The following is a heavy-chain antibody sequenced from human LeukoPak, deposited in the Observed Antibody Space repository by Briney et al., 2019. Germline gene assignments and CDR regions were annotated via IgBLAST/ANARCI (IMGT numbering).Heavy chain of an antibody. J-gene: IGHJ6*03. CDR3: ARYGTYYYYYDMDV. CDR1: GGSFSGHY. Sequence: SETLSLTCAVYGGSFSGHYWSWIRQPPGKGLEWIGEINHSGSTNYNPSLKSRVTISVDTSNNQFSLKLSSVTAADTAVYYCARYGTYYYYYDMDVRGKGTTVTVSS. D-gene: IGHD4-17*01. V-gene: IGHV4-34*01. CDR2: INHSGST.